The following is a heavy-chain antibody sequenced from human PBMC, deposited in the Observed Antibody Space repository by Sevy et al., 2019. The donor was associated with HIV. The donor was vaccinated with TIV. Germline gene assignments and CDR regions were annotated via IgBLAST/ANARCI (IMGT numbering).Heavy chain of an antibody. J-gene: IGHJ6*03. CDR2: IYTSGST. D-gene: IGHD3-22*01. CDR3: ARDLGRYYDSSGYTADYYYMDV. Sequence: SETLSLTCTVSGGSISSGSYYWSWIRQPAGKGLEWIGRIYTSGSTNYNPSLKSRVTISVDTSKNQFSLKLSSVTAADTAVYYCARDLGRYYDSSGYTADYYYMDVWGKGTTVTVSS. V-gene: IGHV4-61*02. CDR1: GGSISSGSYY.